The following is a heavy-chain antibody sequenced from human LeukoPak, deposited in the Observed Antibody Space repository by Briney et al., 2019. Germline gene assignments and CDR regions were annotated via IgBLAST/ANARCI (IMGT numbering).Heavy chain of an antibody. V-gene: IGHV1-2*02. CDR3: ARMTTVTTSVDYGMDV. CDR2: INPNNGGT. Sequence: ASVKVSCKASGYTFTGYYMHWVRQAPGQGLEWMGWINPNNGGTNYAQKFQGRVTMTRDTSISTAYIELSRLSSDDTAVFYCARMTTVTTSVDYGMDVWGQGTTVTVSS. CDR1: GYTFTGYY. J-gene: IGHJ6*02. D-gene: IGHD4-4*01.